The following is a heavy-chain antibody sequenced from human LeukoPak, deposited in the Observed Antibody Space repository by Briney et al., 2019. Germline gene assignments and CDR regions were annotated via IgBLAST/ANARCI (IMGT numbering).Heavy chain of an antibody. V-gene: IGHV4-34*01. D-gene: IGHD3-3*01. CDR3: ARVAVLYYDFWSGYLPYGMDV. Sequence: SETLSLTCAVYGGSFSGYYWSWIRQPPGKGLEWIGEINHSGSTNYNPSLKSRVTISVDTSKNQFSLKLSSVTAADTAVYYCARVAVLYYDFWSGYLPYGMDVWGQGTTVTVSS. J-gene: IGHJ6*02. CDR1: GGSFSGYY. CDR2: INHSGST.